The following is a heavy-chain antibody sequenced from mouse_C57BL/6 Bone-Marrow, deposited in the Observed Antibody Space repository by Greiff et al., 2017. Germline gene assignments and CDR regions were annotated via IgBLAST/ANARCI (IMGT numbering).Heavy chain of an antibody. V-gene: IGHV1-55*01. CDR1: GYTFTSYW. D-gene: IGHD1-1*01. Sequence: QVQLQQPGAELVKPGASVKMSCKASGYTFTSYWITWVKQRPGQGLEWIGDIYPGSGSTNYNEKFKSKATLTVDTSSSTAYMQLRSLRSEDSAVXYCARATVVAGDYWGQGTTLTGSS. J-gene: IGHJ2*01. CDR2: IYPGSGST. CDR3: ARATVVAGDY.